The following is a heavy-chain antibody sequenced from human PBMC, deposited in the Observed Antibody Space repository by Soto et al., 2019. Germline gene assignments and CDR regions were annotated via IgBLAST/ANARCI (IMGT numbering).Heavy chain of an antibody. J-gene: IGHJ6*02. CDR3: ARDNDRPQLGGNYYYILDV. CDR1: GGTFSTSA. Sequence: QVQLEQSGAEVKKPGSSVKVSCKASGGTFSTSAISWVRQAPGQGLEWMGGIMPIFRTPDYAQKFQGRVTVSADESTSTVYMELSGLRSDDTAVYYCARDNDRPQLGGNYYYILDVWGQGTTITVSS. D-gene: IGHD2-8*01. CDR2: IMPIFRTP. V-gene: IGHV1-69*12.